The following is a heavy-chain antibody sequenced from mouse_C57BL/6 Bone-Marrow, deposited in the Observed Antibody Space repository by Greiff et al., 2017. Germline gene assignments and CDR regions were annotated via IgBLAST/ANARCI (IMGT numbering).Heavy chain of an antibody. CDR1: GYTFTSYW. J-gene: IGHJ2*01. CDR2: IDPSDSET. Sequence: QVQLQQPGAELVRPGSSVKLSCKASGYTFTSYWMHWVKQRPIQGLEWIGNIDPSDSETHYNQKFKDKATLTVDKSSSTAYMPLSSLTSADSAVYYCARSGSPYYFDYWGQGTTLTVSS. V-gene: IGHV1-52*01. D-gene: IGHD1-1*01. CDR3: ARSGSPYYFDY.